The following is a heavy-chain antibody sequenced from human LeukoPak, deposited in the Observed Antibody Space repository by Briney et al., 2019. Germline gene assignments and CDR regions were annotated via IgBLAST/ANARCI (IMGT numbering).Heavy chain of an antibody. V-gene: IGHV3-9*01. CDR3: AKGFVVVTAIRKDAFDI. D-gene: IGHD2-21*02. J-gene: IGHJ3*02. CDR1: GFTFDDYA. Sequence: GRSLRLSCAASGFTFDDYAMHWVRQAPGKGLEWVSGISWNSGSIGYADSVKGRFTISRVNAKSSLYLQMNSLRAEDTALYYCAKGFVVVTAIRKDAFDIWGQGTMVTVSS. CDR2: ISWNSGSI.